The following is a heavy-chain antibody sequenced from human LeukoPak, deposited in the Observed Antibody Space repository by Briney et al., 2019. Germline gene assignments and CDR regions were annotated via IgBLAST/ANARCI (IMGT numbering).Heavy chain of an antibody. J-gene: IGHJ5*02. V-gene: IGHV3-7*01. D-gene: IGHD2-2*01. CDR3: ARERLRYCSSTSCLRWFDP. Sequence: GGSLRLSCAASGFTFSSYWMSWVRQAPGKGLEWVANIKQDGSEKYYVDSVKGRFTISRDNAKNSLYLQMNSLRAEDTAVYYCARERLRYCSSTSCLRWFDPWGQGTLATVSS. CDR1: GFTFSSYW. CDR2: IKQDGSEK.